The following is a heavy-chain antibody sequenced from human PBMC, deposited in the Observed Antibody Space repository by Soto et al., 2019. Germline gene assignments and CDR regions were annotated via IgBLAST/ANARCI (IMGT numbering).Heavy chain of an antibody. V-gene: IGHV4-34*01. CDR3: ARKGNYYGSGSRKAPFDY. D-gene: IGHD3-10*01. CDR1: GGSFSGYY. J-gene: IGHJ4*02. Sequence: SETLPLTCAVYGGSFSGYYWSWIRQPPGKGLEWIGEINHSGSTNYNPSLKSRVTISVDTSKNQFSLKLSSVTAADTAVYYCARKGNYYGSGSRKAPFDYWGQGTLVTVSS. CDR2: INHSGST.